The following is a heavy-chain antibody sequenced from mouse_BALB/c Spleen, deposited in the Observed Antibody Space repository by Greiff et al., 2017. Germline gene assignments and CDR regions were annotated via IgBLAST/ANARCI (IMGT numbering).Heavy chain of an antibody. J-gene: IGHJ3*01. CDR2: INPSTGYT. Sequence: QVQLQQSGAELAKPGASVKMSCKASGYTFTSYWMHWVKQRPGQGLEWIGYINPSTGYTEYNQKFKDKATLTADKSSSTAYMQLSSLTSEDSAVYYCAREMITGWFAYWGQGTLVTVSA. CDR3: AREMITGWFAY. D-gene: IGHD2-4*01. V-gene: IGHV1-7*01. CDR1: GYTFTSYW.